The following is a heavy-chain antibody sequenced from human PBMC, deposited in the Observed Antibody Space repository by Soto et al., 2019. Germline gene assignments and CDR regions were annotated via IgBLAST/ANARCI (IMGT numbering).Heavy chain of an antibody. D-gene: IGHD6-13*01. V-gene: IGHV3-23*01. CDR1: GFTFSSYA. Sequence: EVQLLESGGGLVQPGGSLSLSCASSGFTFSSYAMSWVRQAPGKGLEWVSAISGSGGSIYYADSVKGRFTISRDNSKNTLYRQMNSLRAEDTAVYYCAKRQLGIGTGFEMVAFDIWGQGTMVTVSS. CDR3: AKRQLGIGTGFEMVAFDI. J-gene: IGHJ3*02. CDR2: ISGSGGSI.